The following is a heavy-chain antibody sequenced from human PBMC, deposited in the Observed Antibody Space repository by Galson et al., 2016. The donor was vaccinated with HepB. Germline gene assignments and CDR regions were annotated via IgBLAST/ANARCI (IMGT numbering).Heavy chain of an antibody. V-gene: IGHV4-4*07. Sequence: ETLSLTCTVSGGTYWTWIRQPAGKGLEWIGRAYADGRTYYASSLKGRLSISVNRSNNQVSLRLSSVTAADMAVYYCARSSHYDDSSGFSESWGQGIPVTVSS. J-gene: IGHJ5*02. CDR2: AYADGRT. D-gene: IGHD3-22*01. CDR1: GGTY. CDR3: ARSSHYDDSSGFSES.